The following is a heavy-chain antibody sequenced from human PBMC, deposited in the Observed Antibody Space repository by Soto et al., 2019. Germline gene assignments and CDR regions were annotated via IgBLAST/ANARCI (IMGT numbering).Heavy chain of an antibody. CDR1: GFTVSTYG. CDR3: TGEVASGY. Sequence: QVQLVESGGGVVQPGRSLRLSCAVSGFTVSTYGMHWVRQAPGKGLEWVAVISRDGGTKYYADSVKGRFTISRDNSRNTLALEMNSLSGDDMAVYYCTGEVASGYWGQGTLVTVSS. D-gene: IGHD2-8*02. J-gene: IGHJ4*02. V-gene: IGHV3-30*03. CDR2: ISRDGGTK.